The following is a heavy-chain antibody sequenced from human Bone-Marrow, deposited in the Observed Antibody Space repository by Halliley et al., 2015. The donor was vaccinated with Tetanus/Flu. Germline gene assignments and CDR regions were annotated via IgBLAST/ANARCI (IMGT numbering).Heavy chain of an antibody. D-gene: IGHD7-27*01. CDR2: TSNKGATT. V-gene: IGHV3-23*01. J-gene: IGHJ2*01. Sequence: CVLTTSNKGATTSFADTGQGRFTTPRDNYERTLSLQMNSLRAEDTAVYYCAKGQLGSWYFDLWGRGTLGTVSS. CDR3: AKGQLGSWYFDL.